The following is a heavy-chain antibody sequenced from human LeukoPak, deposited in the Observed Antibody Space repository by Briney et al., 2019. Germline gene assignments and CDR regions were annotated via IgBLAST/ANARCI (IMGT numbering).Heavy chain of an antibody. CDR1: GFTFSSYS. D-gene: IGHD2-2*01. V-gene: IGHV3-48*01. CDR2: ISSSRSTI. Sequence: PGGSLRLSCAASGFTFSSYSTNWVRQAPGKGLEWVSYISSSRSTIYYADSVKGRFTISRDNAKNSLYLQMNSLRAEDTAAYYCAREYCSSTSCLYDYWGQGTLVTVSS. J-gene: IGHJ4*02. CDR3: AREYCSSTSCLYDY.